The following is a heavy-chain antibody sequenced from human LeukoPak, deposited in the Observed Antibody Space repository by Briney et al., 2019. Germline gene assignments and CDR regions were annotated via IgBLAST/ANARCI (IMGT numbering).Heavy chain of an antibody. CDR1: GGSISSGGYY. Sequence: PSETLSLTCTVSGGSISSGGYYWSWIRQHPGKGLEWIGYIYYSGSTYFNPSLKSRVTISVDTSKNQFSLKLSTVTAADTGVYYCARGFVGGYSYGYGDAFDIWGQGTMVTVSS. CDR3: ARGFVGGYSYGYGDAFDI. D-gene: IGHD5-18*01. CDR2: IYYSGST. V-gene: IGHV4-31*03. J-gene: IGHJ3*02.